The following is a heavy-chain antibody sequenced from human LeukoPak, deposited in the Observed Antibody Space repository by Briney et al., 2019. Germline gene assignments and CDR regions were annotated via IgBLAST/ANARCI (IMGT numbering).Heavy chain of an antibody. CDR1: GYTFTSYD. Sequence: ASVKVSCKASGYTFTSYDINWVRQATGQGLEWMGWMNPNSGNTGYAQKFQGRVTMTRNTSISTAYMELSSLRSEATAVYYCARTKVGATEAFDIWGQGTMVTVSS. V-gene: IGHV1-8*01. CDR3: ARTKVGATEAFDI. CDR2: MNPNSGNT. J-gene: IGHJ3*02. D-gene: IGHD1-26*01.